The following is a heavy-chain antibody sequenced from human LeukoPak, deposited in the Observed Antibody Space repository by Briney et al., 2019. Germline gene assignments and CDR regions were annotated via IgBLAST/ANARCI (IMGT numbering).Heavy chain of an antibody. D-gene: IGHD6-13*01. CDR1: GFTFSSYA. V-gene: IGHV3-64*04. Sequence: GGSLRLSCSASGFTFSSYAMHWVRQAPGKGLEYVSGISNNGGSTYYADSVKGRFTISRDNSKNTLYLQMNSLRGEDTAVYYCAMWRDKAAVSWGQGTLVTVSS. CDR3: AMWRDKAAVS. CDR2: ISNNGGST. J-gene: IGHJ5*02.